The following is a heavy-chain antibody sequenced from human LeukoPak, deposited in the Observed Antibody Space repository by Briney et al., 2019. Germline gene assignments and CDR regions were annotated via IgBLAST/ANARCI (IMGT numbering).Heavy chain of an antibody. D-gene: IGHD3-10*01. CDR2: INHSGST. CDR3: ARVRSRGVPHYFDY. Sequence: KPSETLSLTCAVYGGSFSNYYWSWIRQPPGKGLEWIGEINHSGSTNYNPSLKSRVTISVDTSKNQFSLKFSSVTAADTAVYYCARVRSRGVPHYFDYWGQGTLVTVSS. CDR1: GGSFSNYY. V-gene: IGHV4-34*01. J-gene: IGHJ4*02.